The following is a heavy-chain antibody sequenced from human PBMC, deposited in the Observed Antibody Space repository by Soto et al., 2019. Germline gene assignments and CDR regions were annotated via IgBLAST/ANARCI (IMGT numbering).Heavy chain of an antibody. D-gene: IGHD6-13*01. CDR1: GFNFDDHA. CDR3: ARHPERIAQIGWFDP. Sequence: PGGSLRLSCVASGFNFDDHAMHWVRQTPGKGLEWVSGISWNSGSIGYADSVKGRFTISRDNAKSSLYLQMNTLRAEDTAVYYCARHPERIAQIGWFDPWG. V-gene: IGHV3-9*01. CDR2: ISWNSGSI. J-gene: IGHJ5*02.